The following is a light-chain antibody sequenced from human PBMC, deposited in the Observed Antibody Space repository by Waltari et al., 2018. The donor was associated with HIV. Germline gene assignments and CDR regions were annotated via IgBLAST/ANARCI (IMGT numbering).Light chain of an antibody. CDR3: CSYAGSYRV. J-gene: IGLJ1*01. V-gene: IGLV2-11*01. CDR1: NRDVGTYNY. Sequence: QSVLSQPRSVSGSPGQSVNISCTGTNRDVGTYNYFSWYQQHPGKAPKVMIYEVTRRPSGVPDRFSGSKSGNTASLTISGLQAEDEADYYCCSYAGSYRVFGTGTEVTVL. CDR2: EVT.